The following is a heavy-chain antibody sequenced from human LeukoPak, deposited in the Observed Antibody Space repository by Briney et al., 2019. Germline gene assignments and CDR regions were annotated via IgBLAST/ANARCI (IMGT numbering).Heavy chain of an antibody. V-gene: IGHV3-7*03. CDR1: AFTFSSDW. CDR2: IKEDGSEI. J-gene: IGHJ4*02. D-gene: IGHD3-9*01. Sequence: GRSLRLSFLAAAFTFSSDWTTSARHAPGKGREWVTTIKEDGSEIYYVDSVKGRFTISSDNAKASLYLQMNILRAEDAAMYYCARAWGVDWRMYYFDYWGQGTLVTVSS. CDR3: ARAWGVDWRMYYFDY.